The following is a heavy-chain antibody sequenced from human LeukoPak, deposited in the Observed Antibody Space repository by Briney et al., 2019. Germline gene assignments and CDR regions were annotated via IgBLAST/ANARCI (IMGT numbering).Heavy chain of an antibody. D-gene: IGHD3-10*01. V-gene: IGHV4-4*07. CDR2: IYTSGST. CDR3: ARDFYGSGSTFYYYYYMDV. Sequence: TSETLSLTCTVSGGSISSCYWSWIRQPAGKGLEWIGRIYTSGSTNYNLSLKSRVTMSVDTSKNQFSLKLSSVTAADTAVYYCARDFYGSGSTFYYYYYMDVWGKGTTVTVSS. J-gene: IGHJ6*03. CDR1: GGSISSCY.